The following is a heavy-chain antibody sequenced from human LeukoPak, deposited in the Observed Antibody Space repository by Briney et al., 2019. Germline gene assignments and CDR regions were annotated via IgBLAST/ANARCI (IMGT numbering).Heavy chain of an antibody. J-gene: IGHJ3*02. CDR2: IIPIFGMT. Sequence: ASVKVSCKASGGTFSSYAISWVRQAPGQGLEWMGGIIPIFGMTNYAQKFQGRVTVTADESTSTAYMELSSLRSDDTAVYYCARDLRGVYYDSSGRDAFDIWGQGTMVTVSS. CDR3: ARDLRGVYYDSSGRDAFDI. CDR1: GGTFSSYA. D-gene: IGHD3-22*01. V-gene: IGHV1-69*13.